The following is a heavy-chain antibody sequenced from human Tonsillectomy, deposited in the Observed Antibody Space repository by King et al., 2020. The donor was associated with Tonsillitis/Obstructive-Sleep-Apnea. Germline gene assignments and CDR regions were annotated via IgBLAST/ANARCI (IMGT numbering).Heavy chain of an antibody. CDR3: ARSRKKYCSGGSCYGGYFDY. Sequence: VQLVESGGGLVQPGGSLRLSCAAAGFTFSSYSMNWVRQAPGQGLEWVSYISSSSSTIYYADSVKGRFTISRDNAKNSLYLQMNSLRDEDTAVYYCARSRKKYCSGGSCYGGYFDYWGQGTLVTVSS. CDR2: ISSSSSTI. V-gene: IGHV3-48*02. J-gene: IGHJ4*02. D-gene: IGHD2-15*01. CDR1: GFTFSSYS.